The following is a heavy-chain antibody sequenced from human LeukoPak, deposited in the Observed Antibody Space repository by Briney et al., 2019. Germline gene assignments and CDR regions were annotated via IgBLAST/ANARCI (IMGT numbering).Heavy chain of an antibody. J-gene: IGHJ6*02. CDR1: GFTFSSYG. Sequence: PGGSLRLSCAASGFTFSSYGMHWVRQAPGKGLEWVAVISYLGDDQFYAESVKGRFTISRDNSKKTVFLQMNSLRGEDTAAYYYAKDRSSGPHYYYGMDVWGRGTTVIVSS. CDR2: ISYLGDDQ. D-gene: IGHD6-25*01. V-gene: IGHV3-30*18. CDR3: AKDRSSGPHYYYGMDV.